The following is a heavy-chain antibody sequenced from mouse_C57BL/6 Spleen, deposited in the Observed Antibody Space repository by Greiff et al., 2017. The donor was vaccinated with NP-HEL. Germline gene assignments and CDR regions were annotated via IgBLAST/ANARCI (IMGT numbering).Heavy chain of an antibody. V-gene: IGHV1-55*01. CDR1: GYTFTSYW. J-gene: IGHJ2*01. CDR3: ARWPYYGSSFDY. CDR2: IYPGSGST. Sequence: VQLQQSGAELVKPGASVKMSCKASGYTFTSYWITWVKQRPGQGLEWIGDIYPGSGSTNYNEKFKSKATLTVDTSSSTAYMQLSSLTSEDSAVYYGARWPYYGSSFDYWGQGTTLTVSS. D-gene: IGHD1-1*01.